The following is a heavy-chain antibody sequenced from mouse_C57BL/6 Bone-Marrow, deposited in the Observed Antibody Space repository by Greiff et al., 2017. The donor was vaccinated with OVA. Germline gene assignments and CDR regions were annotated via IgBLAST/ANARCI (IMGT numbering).Heavy chain of an antibody. Sequence: EVQLVESGGGLVKPGGSLKLSCAAAGFTFSDYGMHWVRQAPEKGLEWVAYISSGSSTIYYADTVKGRFTIATDNTTNTLFLQMTSLTSEDTAMCDCGRRAYGNSFDYWGQGTTLTVSS. V-gene: IGHV5-17*01. CDR1: GFTFSDYG. CDR3: GRRAYGNSFDY. D-gene: IGHD2-1*01. J-gene: IGHJ2*01. CDR2: ISSGSSTI.